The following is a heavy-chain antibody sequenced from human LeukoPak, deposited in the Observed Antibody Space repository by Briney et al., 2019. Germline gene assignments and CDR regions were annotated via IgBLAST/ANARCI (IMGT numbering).Heavy chain of an antibody. CDR2: FSCSGST. CDR1: GGSISSCTYS. D-gene: IGHD1-1*01. J-gene: IGHJ4*02. CDR3: ARDWNRYAY. Sequence: SETLSLTCSVSGGSISSCTYSWGWIRQPPGKGLEWIGSFSCSGSTYYNPSLKSRVTISADTSKSQFSLYMDSVTAADTAVYYCARDWNRYAYWGQGTLVTVSS. V-gene: IGHV4-39*07.